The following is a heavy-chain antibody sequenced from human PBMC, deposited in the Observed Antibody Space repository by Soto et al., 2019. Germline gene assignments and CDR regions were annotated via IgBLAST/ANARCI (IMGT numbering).Heavy chain of an antibody. CDR2: INQDGHEK. CDR3: SPWGIMTGYDY. Sequence: PGGSLRLSCGASGFAFRSHWMSWVRQAPGKGLEWVANINQDGHEKYYADSVKGRFVISRDDAKNSLYLQMNSLRVDDTATYFYSPWGIMTGYDYWGQGTPVTVSS. J-gene: IGHJ4*01. CDR1: GFAFRSHW. V-gene: IGHV3-7*01. D-gene: IGHD3-9*01.